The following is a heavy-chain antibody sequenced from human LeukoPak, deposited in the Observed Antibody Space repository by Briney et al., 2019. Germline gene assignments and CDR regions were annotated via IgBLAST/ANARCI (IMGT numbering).Heavy chain of an antibody. CDR2: INAGNGNT. D-gene: IGHD1-1*01. Sequence: ASVKVSCKASGYTFTSHAMHWVRQAPGQRLEWMGWINAGNGNTKYSQKFQGRVTITRDTSASTAYMELSSLRSEDTAVYYCARVQLERRAFDIRGQGTMVTVSS. CDR1: GYTFTSHA. V-gene: IGHV1-3*01. J-gene: IGHJ3*02. CDR3: ARVQLERRAFDI.